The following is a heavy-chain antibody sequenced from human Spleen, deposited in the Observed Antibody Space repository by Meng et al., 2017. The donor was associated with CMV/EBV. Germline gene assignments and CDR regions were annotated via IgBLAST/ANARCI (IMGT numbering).Heavy chain of an antibody. J-gene: IGHJ6*02. CDR1: RFNFDHYA. CDR3: ARDQLNVPPILYHYYGLDV. V-gene: IGHV3-30-3*01. CDR2: ISYDGSHA. Sequence: GGSLRLSCAASRFNFDHYAMHWVRQAPGKGLEWVAVISYDGSHAYYAASVKGRFTISRDNSKNTLYLQITSLRDEDTAVYYCARDQLNVPPILYHYYGLDVWGQGTTVTVSS. D-gene: IGHD2-15*01.